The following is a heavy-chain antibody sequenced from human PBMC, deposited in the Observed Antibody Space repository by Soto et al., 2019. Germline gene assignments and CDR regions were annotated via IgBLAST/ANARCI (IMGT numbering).Heavy chain of an antibody. CDR1: GYTLTELS. V-gene: IGHV1-24*01. J-gene: IGHJ4*02. Sequence: GASVKVSCKVSGYTLTELSMHWLRQSPGKGLEWMGGFDPEDGETIYAQKFQGRVTMTEDTSTDTAYMELSSLRSEDTAVYYCATLPPSSGSYQTGSDYWGQGTLVTVSS. D-gene: IGHD1-26*01. CDR3: ATLPPSSGSYQTGSDY. CDR2: FDPEDGET.